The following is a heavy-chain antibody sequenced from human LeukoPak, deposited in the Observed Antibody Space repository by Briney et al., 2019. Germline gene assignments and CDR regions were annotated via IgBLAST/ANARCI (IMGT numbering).Heavy chain of an antibody. J-gene: IGHJ5*02. CDR2: ISGSGTI. V-gene: IGHV4-4*07. CDR1: GGSINSY. D-gene: IGHD3-10*01. Sequence: SETLSLTCTVSGGSINSYWSWIRQPAGKGLEWIGRISGSGTITYNPALQSRLSISIDTSKNQFSLKLMSVTAADTAVYYCATNILVRDIINWFDPWGQGTLVTVSS. CDR3: ATNILVRDIINWFDP.